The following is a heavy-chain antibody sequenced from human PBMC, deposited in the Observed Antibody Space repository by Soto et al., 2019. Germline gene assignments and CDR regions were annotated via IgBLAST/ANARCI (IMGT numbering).Heavy chain of an antibody. CDR2: IYSSGST. CDR3: TGPRFGVPGVTTMDV. CDR1: GGSIGGSNYF. D-gene: IGHD3-10*01. Sequence: PSETLSLTCTVSGGSIGGSNYFWGWIRQSPGTGLEWLGTIYSSGSTYYNPSLKSRITLSLDTSKNQFSLNLGSVTAADTAVYYCTGPRFGVPGVTTMDVWGPGTTVTVSS. J-gene: IGHJ6*02. V-gene: IGHV4-39*01.